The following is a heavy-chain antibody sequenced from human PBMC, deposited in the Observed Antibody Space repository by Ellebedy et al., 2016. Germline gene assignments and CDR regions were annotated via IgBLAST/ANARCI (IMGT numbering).Heavy chain of an antibody. Sequence: GSLRLXCTVSGGSISSSSYYWGWIRQPPGKGLEWIGSIYYSGSTYYNPSLKSRVTISVDTSKNQFSLKLSSVTAADTAVYYCARDRGSYYSLDYWGQGTLVTVSS. CDR2: IYYSGST. CDR1: GGSISSSSYY. D-gene: IGHD1-26*01. J-gene: IGHJ4*02. CDR3: ARDRGSYYSLDY. V-gene: IGHV4-39*07.